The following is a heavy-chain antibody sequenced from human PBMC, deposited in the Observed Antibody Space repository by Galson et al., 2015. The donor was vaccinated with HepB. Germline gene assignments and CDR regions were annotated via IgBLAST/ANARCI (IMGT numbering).Heavy chain of an antibody. CDR1: GFTISNFG. CDR3: ARDLASYSSGRLMN. CDR2: IWYDGSNK. D-gene: IGHD6-19*01. J-gene: IGHJ4*02. V-gene: IGHV3-33*01. Sequence: SLRLSCAASGFTISNFGMHWVRQAPGKGLEWVAVIWYDGSNKYYADSVKGRFTISRDNSKNTLYLQMNSLTAGDTAVYHCARDLASYSSGRLMNWGQGTLVTVSS.